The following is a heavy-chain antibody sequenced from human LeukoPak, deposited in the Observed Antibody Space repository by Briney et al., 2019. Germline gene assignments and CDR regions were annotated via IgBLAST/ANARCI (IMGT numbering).Heavy chain of an antibody. Sequence: SVKVSCKASGGTSTTYAINWVRQAPGQGLEWMGGIIPMFGTPHYAQKFQGRVTIIADESMGTAYMDLSSLRSNDTAVYFCARGPLGPGFYYESTGYYYFDCWGQGSLVTVSS. CDR3: ARGPLGPGFYYESTGYYYFDC. D-gene: IGHD3-22*01. V-gene: IGHV1-69*01. CDR1: GGTSTTYA. J-gene: IGHJ4*02. CDR2: IIPMFGTP.